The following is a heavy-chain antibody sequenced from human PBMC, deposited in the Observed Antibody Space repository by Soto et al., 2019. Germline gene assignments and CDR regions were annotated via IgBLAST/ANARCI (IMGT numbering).Heavy chain of an antibody. CDR2: IIPILGIA. D-gene: IGHD5-18*01. J-gene: IGHJ4*02. V-gene: IGHV1-69*02. CDR1: GGTFSSYT. Sequence: QVQLVQSGAEVKKPGSSVKVSYKASGGTFSSYTISWVRQAPGQGLEWMGRIIPILGIANYAQKFQGRVTITADKSTSTAYMELSSLRSEDTAVYYCARNEYSYGTDYWGQGTLVTVSS. CDR3: ARNEYSYGTDY.